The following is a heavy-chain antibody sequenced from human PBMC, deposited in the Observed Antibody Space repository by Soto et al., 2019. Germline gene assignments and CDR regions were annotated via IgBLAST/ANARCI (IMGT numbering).Heavy chain of an antibody. V-gene: IGHV3-33*01. CDR2: IWYDGSNK. D-gene: IGHD3-9*01. CDR1: GFSFSLYG. CDR3: ARSPYTTGYPYGMAV. J-gene: IGHJ6*02. Sequence: GGSLRLSCAASGFSFSLYGMQWVRQAPGKGLEWVAVIWYDGSNKYYADSVKGRFTISRDNSKNTLYLQMNSLRAEDTAVDYCARSPYTTGYPYGMAVWGQATTVTVSS.